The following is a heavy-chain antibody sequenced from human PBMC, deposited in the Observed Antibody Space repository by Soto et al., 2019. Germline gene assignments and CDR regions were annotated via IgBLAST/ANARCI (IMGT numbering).Heavy chain of an antibody. CDR1: GFTFSRYA. V-gene: IGHV3-23*01. J-gene: IGHJ4*02. D-gene: IGHD4-17*01. Sequence: EVQLLESGGGLIQPGGSLRLSCAASGFTFSRYAMIWVRQAPGRGLEWVSVISGSGGITLYRDSVKGRFTISRDNTKNILYLQMNSLRGEDTAVYYCAKDPNGDYAGAFDSWGQGTLVAVSS. CDR2: ISGSGGIT. CDR3: AKDPNGDYAGAFDS.